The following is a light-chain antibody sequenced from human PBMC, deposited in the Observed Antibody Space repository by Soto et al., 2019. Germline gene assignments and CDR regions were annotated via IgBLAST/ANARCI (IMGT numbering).Light chain of an antibody. V-gene: IGKV3-20*01. J-gene: IGKJ1*01. CDR1: QSVSSNY. Sequence: EIVLTQSPGTLSLSPGEETTLSCRASQSVSSNYLAWYQQKAGQAPRLLIYGASSRATGIPDRFSGSGSGTDFPLTISRLEPEDFAVYYCQQYGSSPRTFGQGTKVEIK. CDR2: GAS. CDR3: QQYGSSPRT.